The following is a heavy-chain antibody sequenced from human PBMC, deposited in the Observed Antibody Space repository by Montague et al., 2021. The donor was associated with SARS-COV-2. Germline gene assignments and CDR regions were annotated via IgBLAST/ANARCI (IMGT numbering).Heavy chain of an antibody. Sequence: SETLSLTCDVYGGSFSSYWSWIRQPPGRGLEWVGQISHGGGTNYNPSLQSRVTISVDTSKNQVSLKLNSVTAADTAVYFCASHCGGGRCYFGMDVWGQGTTVTVSS. D-gene: IGHD2-15*01. V-gene: IGHV4-34*01. CDR1: GGSFSSY. J-gene: IGHJ6*02. CDR3: ASHCGGGRCYFGMDV. CDR2: ISHGGGT.